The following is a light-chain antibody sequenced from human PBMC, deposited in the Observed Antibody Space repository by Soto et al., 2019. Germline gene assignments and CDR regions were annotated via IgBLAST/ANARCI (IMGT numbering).Light chain of an antibody. Sequence: QSVLTQPPSASGPPGQRVTISCSGSSSNIVSNTVNWYQQLPGTAPKFRIYKNNHRPSGVPDRLAGYKSGTSASLAISGVQSEDEADYYCAAWNYSLNGVLFGGGTKLTVL. CDR1: SSNIVSNT. CDR3: AAWNYSLNGVL. J-gene: IGLJ3*02. V-gene: IGLV1-44*01. CDR2: KNN.